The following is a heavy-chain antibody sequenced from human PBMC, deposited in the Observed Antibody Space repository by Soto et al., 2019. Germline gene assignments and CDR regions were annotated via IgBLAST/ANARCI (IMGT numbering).Heavy chain of an antibody. CDR1: GFTFNNAW. V-gene: IGHV3-15*07. J-gene: IGHJ4*02. CDR3: ATDQPIAQSGSYDFDH. Sequence: PGGSLRLSCAASGFTFNNAWMHWVRQAPGKGLEWVGRIKDKIDGGTADYAAPVKGRFTISRDDSQNMSYLHMNSLKTEDKAVYYCATDQPIAQSGSYDFDHWDQGTLVTVSS. D-gene: IGHD1-26*01. CDR2: IKDKIDGGTA.